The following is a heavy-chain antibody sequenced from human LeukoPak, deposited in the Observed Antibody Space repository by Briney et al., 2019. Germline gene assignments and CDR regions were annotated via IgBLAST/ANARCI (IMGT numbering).Heavy chain of an antibody. Sequence: ASVKVSCKASGGTFSSYAISWVRQAPGQGLEWMGRIIPILGIANYAQKFQGRVTITADKSTSTAHMELSSLRSEDTAVYYCARELPSRFLFDYWGQGTLVTVSS. CDR3: ARELPSRFLFDY. CDR2: IIPILGIA. V-gene: IGHV1-69*04. CDR1: GGTFSSYA. J-gene: IGHJ4*02. D-gene: IGHD2-15*01.